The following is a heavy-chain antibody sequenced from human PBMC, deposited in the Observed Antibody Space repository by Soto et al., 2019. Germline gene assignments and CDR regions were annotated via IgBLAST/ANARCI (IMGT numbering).Heavy chain of an antibody. J-gene: IGHJ4*02. CDR1: GGSVGSGTYY. V-gene: IGHV4-61*01. D-gene: IGHD2-15*01. CDR2: IYYSGST. Sequence: SETLSLTCTVSGGSVGSGTYYWSWIRQSPGKGLEWIGYIYYSGSTYYNPSLKSRATISVDRSKNQFSLKLSSVTAADTAVYYCARGQVVAAQHWGQGTLVTVSS. CDR3: ARGQVVAAQH.